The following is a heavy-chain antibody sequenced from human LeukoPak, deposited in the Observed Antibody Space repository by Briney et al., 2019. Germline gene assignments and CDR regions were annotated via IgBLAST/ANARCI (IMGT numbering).Heavy chain of an antibody. CDR2: INHSGST. V-gene: IGHV4-34*01. J-gene: IGHJ4*02. D-gene: IGHD4-17*01. CDR1: GGSFSGYY. Sequence: SETLSLTCAVYGGSFSGYYWSWIRQPPGKGLEWMGGINHSGSTNYNPSLKGLVTISVDTSKNQFSLQLSSVTAADTAVYYCAREDYGEQNFDYWGQGTLVTVSS. CDR3: AREDYGEQNFDY.